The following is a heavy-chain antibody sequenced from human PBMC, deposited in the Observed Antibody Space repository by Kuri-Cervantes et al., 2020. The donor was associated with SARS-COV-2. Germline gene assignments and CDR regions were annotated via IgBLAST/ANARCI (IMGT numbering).Heavy chain of an antibody. CDR2: IIPMFGTA. CDR1: GGIFSSYG. CDR3: ARGGSWNYYYYMDV. Sequence: SVKVSCKASGGIFSSYGISWVRQAPGQGLEWMGGIIPMFGTANYAQNFQGRVTITADESTSTASMELNSLRAGDTAVYYCARGGSWNYYYYMDVWGKGTTVTVSS. J-gene: IGHJ6*03. V-gene: IGHV1-69*13. D-gene: IGHD1-1*01.